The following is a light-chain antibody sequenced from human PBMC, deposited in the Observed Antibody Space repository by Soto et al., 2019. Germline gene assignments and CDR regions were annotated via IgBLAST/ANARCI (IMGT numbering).Light chain of an antibody. CDR1: QSVYSSY. CDR2: DAS. V-gene: IGKV3-20*01. Sequence: EIMLTQSPGTLSLSPGERATLSCRASQSVYSSYLAWYQQRPGQAPRLLFYDASTRATGIPARFSGSGSGTDFTLTISRLEPEDFAVYYCHQYGSSRRTFGQGTKVDIK. CDR3: HQYGSSRRT. J-gene: IGKJ1*01.